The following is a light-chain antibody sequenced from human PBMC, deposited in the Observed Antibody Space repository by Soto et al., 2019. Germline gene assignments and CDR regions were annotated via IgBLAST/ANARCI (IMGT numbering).Light chain of an antibody. CDR1: QGVSSH. CDR3: QQYNNWPLT. J-gene: IGKJ5*01. V-gene: IGKV3-15*01. CDR2: GAS. Sequence: EIVMTQSPDTLFVSLGEGATLSCRASQGVSSHLAWYQHKPGQAPRLLIYGASTRASGIPARFSGSGSETDFTLTISSLQSEDSAVYFCQQYNNWPLTFGPGTRLEIK.